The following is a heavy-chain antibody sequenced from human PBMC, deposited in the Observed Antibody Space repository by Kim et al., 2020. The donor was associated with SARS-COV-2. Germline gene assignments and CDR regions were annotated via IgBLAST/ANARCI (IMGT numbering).Heavy chain of an antibody. CDR1: GFTFSSYA. J-gene: IGHJ6*02. CDR3: AREGGYYDSSGYYWNGMDV. Sequence: GGSLRLFCAASGFTFSSYAMHWVRQAPGKGLEWVAVISYDGSNKYYADSVKGRFTISRDNSKNTLYLQMNSLRAEDTAVYYCAREGGYYDSSGYYWNGMDVWGQGTTVTVSS. V-gene: IGHV3-30*04. D-gene: IGHD3-22*01. CDR2: ISYDGSNK.